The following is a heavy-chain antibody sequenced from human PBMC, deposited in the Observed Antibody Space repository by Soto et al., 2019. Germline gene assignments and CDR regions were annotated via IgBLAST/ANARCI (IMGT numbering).Heavy chain of an antibody. V-gene: IGHV1-69*13. CDR3: AGLTPYYDSSGSP. CDR1: GGTFSSYS. Sequence: GASVKVSCKASGGTFSSYSISWVRQAPGQGLEWMGGIIPIFGTANYAQKFQGRVTITADESTSTAYMELSSLRSEDTAVYYCAGLTPYYDSSGSPWGQGTMVTVSS. D-gene: IGHD3-22*01. CDR2: IIPIFGTA. J-gene: IGHJ3*01.